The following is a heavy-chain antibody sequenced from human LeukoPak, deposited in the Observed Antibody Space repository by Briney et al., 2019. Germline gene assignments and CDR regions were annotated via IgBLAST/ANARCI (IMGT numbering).Heavy chain of an antibody. D-gene: IGHD6-19*01. Sequence: ASVKVSCKASGYTFTSYYMHWVRQATGQGLEWMGGMNPNSGNTGYAQNFQGRVTISRNTSITTAYMELSSLRSEDTAVYYCARRAVGNSHYYYMDVWGRGTTVSVSS. CDR2: MNPNSGNT. CDR3: ARRAVGNSHYYYMDV. J-gene: IGHJ6*03. CDR1: GYTFTSYY. V-gene: IGHV1-8*03.